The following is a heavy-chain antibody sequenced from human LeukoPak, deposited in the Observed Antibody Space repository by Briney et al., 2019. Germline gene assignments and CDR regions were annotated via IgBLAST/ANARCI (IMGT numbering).Heavy chain of an antibody. CDR2: IWYDGSNK. CDR3: AKEAIGYSFSQC. Sequence: GGSLRLSCAASGFTFSSYGMHWVRQAPGKGLEWVAVIWYDGSNKYYADSVKGRFTISRDNSNNMLYLQMNSLRADNTAVYYCAKEAIGYSFSQCWGQGTLVTVSS. V-gene: IGHV3-33*06. CDR1: GFTFSSYG. J-gene: IGHJ4*02. D-gene: IGHD1-26*01.